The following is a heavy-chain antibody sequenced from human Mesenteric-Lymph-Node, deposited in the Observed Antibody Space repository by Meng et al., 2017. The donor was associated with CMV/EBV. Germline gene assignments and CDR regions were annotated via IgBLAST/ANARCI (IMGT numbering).Heavy chain of an antibody. Sequence: GSLRLSCTVAGGSINNYYWSWIRQLPGEGLEWIGYVRDSGVTSFNPSLESRVSISLDTSKNQFSLTLTSVTTADTAVYYCARYRVWGTDRPYYFDNWGQGRLVTVSS. V-gene: IGHV4-59*03. D-gene: IGHD3-16*02. CDR1: GGSINNYY. CDR3: ARYRVWGTDRPYYFDN. J-gene: IGHJ4*02. CDR2: VRDSGVT.